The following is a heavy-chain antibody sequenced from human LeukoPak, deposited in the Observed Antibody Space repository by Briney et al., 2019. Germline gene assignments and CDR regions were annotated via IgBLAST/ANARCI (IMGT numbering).Heavy chain of an antibody. V-gene: IGHV3-30*18. D-gene: IGHD5-18*01. Sequence: GGSLRLSCAASGFTFSSYGMHWVRQAPGKGLEWVAVISYDGSNKYYADSVKGRFTISRDNSKNTLYLQMNSLRAEDTAVYYRAKQYSYGADRFDYWGQGTLVTVSS. CDR3: AKQYSYGADRFDY. CDR2: ISYDGSNK. J-gene: IGHJ4*02. CDR1: GFTFSSYG.